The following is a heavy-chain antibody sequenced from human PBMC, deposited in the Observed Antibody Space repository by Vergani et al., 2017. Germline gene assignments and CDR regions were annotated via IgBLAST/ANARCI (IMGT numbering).Heavy chain of an antibody. J-gene: IGHJ6*02. CDR3: AXAYGGGDCYGDYYYGMDV. D-gene: IGHD2-21*02. V-gene: IGHV4-39*01. Sequence: QLQLQESGPGLVKPSETLSLTCTVSGGSISSSSYYWGWIRQPPGKGLEWIGSIYYSGSTYYNPSLKSRVTISVDTAKNQFSLKLSSVTAADTAVYYCAXAYGGGDCYGDYYYGMDVWGQGTTVTVSS. CDR2: IYYSGST. CDR1: GGSISSSSYY.